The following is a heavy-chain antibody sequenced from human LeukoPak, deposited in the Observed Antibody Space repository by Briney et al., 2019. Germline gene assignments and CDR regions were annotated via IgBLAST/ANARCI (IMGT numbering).Heavy chain of an antibody. V-gene: IGHV1-2*02. CDR1: GYTFTGYY. D-gene: IGHD3-10*01. J-gene: IGHJ4*02. CDR3: ARGSYGSGSYNPLKFDY. CDR2: INPNSGGT. Sequence: ASVKVSRKASGYTFTGYYMHWVRQAPGQGLEWMGWINPNSGGTNYAQKFQGRVTMTRDTSISTAYMELSRLRSDDTAVYYCARGSYGSGSYNPLKFDYWGQGTLVTVSS.